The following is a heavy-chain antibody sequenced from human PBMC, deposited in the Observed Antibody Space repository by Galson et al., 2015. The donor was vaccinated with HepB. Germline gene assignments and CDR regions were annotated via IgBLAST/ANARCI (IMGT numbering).Heavy chain of an antibody. J-gene: IGHJ6*02. CDR3: ARERTGMVRGWGPNYYYYGMDV. CDR2: IIPIFGTA. CDR1: GGTFSSCA. V-gene: IGHV1-69*13. Sequence: SVKVSCKASGGTFSSCAISWVRQAPGQGLEWMGGIIPIFGTANYAQKFQGRVTITADESTSTAYMELSSLRSEDTAVYYCARERTGMVRGWGPNYYYYGMDVWGQGTTVTVSS. D-gene: IGHD3-10*01.